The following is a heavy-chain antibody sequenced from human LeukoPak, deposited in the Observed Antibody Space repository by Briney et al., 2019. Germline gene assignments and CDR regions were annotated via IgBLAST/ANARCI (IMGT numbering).Heavy chain of an antibody. Sequence: ASVTVSYKASGYTFTSYYMHWVRQAPGQGLEWMGIINPSCGSTSYAQKFQGRATMTRDMSTSTVYMELSSLRSEGTAVYYCARDESYSSASGLDYWGQGTLVTVSS. D-gene: IGHD6-6*01. CDR3: ARDESYSSASGLDY. V-gene: IGHV1-46*01. CDR2: INPSCGST. CDR1: GYTFTSYY. J-gene: IGHJ4*02.